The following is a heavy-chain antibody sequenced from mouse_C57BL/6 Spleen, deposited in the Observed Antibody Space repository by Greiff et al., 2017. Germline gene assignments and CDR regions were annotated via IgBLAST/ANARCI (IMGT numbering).Heavy chain of an antibody. J-gene: IGHJ3*01. CDR2: ISSGSSTI. Sequence: EVQLQESGGGLVKPGGSLKLSCAASGFTFSDYGMHWVRQAPEKGLEWVAYISSGSSTIYYADTVKGRFTISRDNAKNTLFLQMTSLRSEDTAMYYCARADDRGFAYWGQGTLVTVSA. CDR3: ARADDRGFAY. V-gene: IGHV5-17*01. D-gene: IGHD2-12*01. CDR1: GFTFSDYG.